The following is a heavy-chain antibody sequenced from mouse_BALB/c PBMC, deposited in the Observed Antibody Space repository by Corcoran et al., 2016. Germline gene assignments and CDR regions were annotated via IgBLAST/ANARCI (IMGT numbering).Heavy chain of an antibody. CDR2: INPDSSTI. Sequence: EVKLLESGGGLVQPGGSLKLSCVASGFDFSRCWMSWVRQAPGKGLEWIGEINPDSSTINYTPSLKDKFIISRDNAKNTLYLQMSKVRSEDTALYYCARNAHWGYFDYWGQGTTLTVSS. CDR3: ARNAHWGYFDY. CDR1: GFDFSRCW. J-gene: IGHJ2*01. V-gene: IGHV4-1*02. D-gene: IGHD4-1*01.